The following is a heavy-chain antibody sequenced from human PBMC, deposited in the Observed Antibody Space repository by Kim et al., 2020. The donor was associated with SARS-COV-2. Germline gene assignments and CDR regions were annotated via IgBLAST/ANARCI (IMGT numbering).Heavy chain of an antibody. CDR2: VSNDGSNK. Sequence: GGSLRLSCAASGFTFSTYGMHWVRQAPGKGLEWVAVVSNDGSNKYYGDSVKGRFTISRDNSKNTLYLQMNSLRAEDTAVYYCAKDQMGLGYIFDYWGQGTLVTVSS. D-gene: IGHD5-18*01. V-gene: IGHV3-30*18. CDR1: GFTFSTYG. CDR3: AKDQMGLGYIFDY. J-gene: IGHJ4*02.